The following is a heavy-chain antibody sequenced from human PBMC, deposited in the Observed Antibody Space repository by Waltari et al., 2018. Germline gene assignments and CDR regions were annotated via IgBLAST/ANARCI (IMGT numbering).Heavy chain of an antibody. D-gene: IGHD2-21*01. CDR3: ARGGRDGYSLSY. Sequence: EVQLVESGGGLIHPGGSLRLSCAASGFTFSSHYMTWARQAPGKGLEWVSVIYSGGSTYYADSVKGRFTISRDNSKNTLYLQMNSLRAEDTAVYYCARGGRDGYSLSYWGQGTLVTVSS. V-gene: IGHV3-53*01. CDR1: GFTFSSHY. J-gene: IGHJ4*02. CDR2: IYSGGST.